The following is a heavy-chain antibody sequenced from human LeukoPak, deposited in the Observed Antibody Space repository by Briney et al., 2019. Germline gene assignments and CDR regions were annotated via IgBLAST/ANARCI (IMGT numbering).Heavy chain of an antibody. CDR3: ARGNYGGNSVGAFDI. Sequence: PGGSLRLSCVASGFSYNIYGMHWVRQAPGEGLEWVAVISNDGSEKYYADSVKGRFTISRDNSKKRLYLQMNSLSAEDTAVYYCARGNYGGNSVGAFDIWGQGTMVTVSS. V-gene: IGHV3-30*03. J-gene: IGHJ3*02. CDR1: GFSYNIYG. CDR2: ISNDGSEK. D-gene: IGHD4-23*01.